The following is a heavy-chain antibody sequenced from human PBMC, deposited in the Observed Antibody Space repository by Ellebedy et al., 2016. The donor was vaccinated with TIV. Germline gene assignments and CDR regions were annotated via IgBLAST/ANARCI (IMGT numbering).Heavy chain of an antibody. CDR3: AKGGLFRSSSAPFDY. V-gene: IGHV3-9*01. CDR2: ISWNSGNM. J-gene: IGHJ4*02. Sequence: PGGSLRLSCAASGFTFDDYAMHWVRQAPGKGLEWVSGISWNSGNMDYADSVKGRFTISRDNAKNSLYLQMNSLRAEDTAFYYCAKGGLFRSSSAPFDYWGQGTLVTVSS. CDR1: GFTFDDYA. D-gene: IGHD6-6*01.